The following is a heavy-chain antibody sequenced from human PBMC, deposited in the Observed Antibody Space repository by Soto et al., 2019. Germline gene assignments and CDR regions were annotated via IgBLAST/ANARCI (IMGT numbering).Heavy chain of an antibody. J-gene: IGHJ4*02. CDR2: INAGNSDT. Sequence: QVQLVQSGAEVKKPGASVRVSCKASGYTFTTFAMHWVRQTPGQRPEGMGWINAGNSDTRYSPKFQGRVSITRDTSGSTAYMDLHRLTSADTAVYYCARGYGTDYWGQGILVTVSS. CDR1: GYTFTTFA. CDR3: ARGYGTDY. V-gene: IGHV1-3*01. D-gene: IGHD5-18*01.